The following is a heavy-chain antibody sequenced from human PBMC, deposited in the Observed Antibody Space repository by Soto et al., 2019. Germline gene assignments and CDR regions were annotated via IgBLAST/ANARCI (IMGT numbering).Heavy chain of an antibody. J-gene: IGHJ4*02. D-gene: IGHD7-27*01. V-gene: IGHV4-30-4*01. CDR1: GGSISSAAYC. CDR2: IYDGGTT. Sequence: QVQLQESGPRLVSPSQTLSLTCTVSGGSISSAAYCWSWIRQSPDKGLEWIGHIYDGGTTYSSPSRKVRVTISADTSETQFSLKLSSVSAADTAVYYCARGPSGDKIDYWGQGIQVTVSS. CDR3: ARGPSGDKIDY.